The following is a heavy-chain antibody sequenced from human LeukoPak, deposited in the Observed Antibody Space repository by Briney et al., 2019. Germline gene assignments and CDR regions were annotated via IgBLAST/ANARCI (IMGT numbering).Heavy chain of an antibody. CDR2: IGGTGGNI. CDR3: VRDNYSYRLDV. CDR1: GLSFSNHA. J-gene: IGHJ4*02. Sequence: GGSLRLSCAASGLSFSNHAMYWVRQAPGKGMEWVSAIGGTGGNIFYTDSVKGRFTISRDNSKNTLYLHMNSLRAEDTAIYYCVRDNYSYRLDVWGQGTLVTVSS. V-gene: IGHV3-23*01. D-gene: IGHD2-21*01.